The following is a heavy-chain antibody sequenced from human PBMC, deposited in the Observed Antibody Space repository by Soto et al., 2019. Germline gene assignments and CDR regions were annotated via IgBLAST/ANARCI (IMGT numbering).Heavy chain of an antibody. Sequence: SETLLLTCTVSGGSISSGGYYWSWIRQHPGKGLEWIGYIYYSGSTYYNPSLKSRVTISVDTSKNQFSLKLSSVTAADTAVYYCARKGARWAFDIWGQGTMVTVSS. CDR3: ARKGARWAFDI. CDR2: IYYSGST. J-gene: IGHJ3*02. V-gene: IGHV4-31*03. CDR1: GGSISSGGYY. D-gene: IGHD3-16*01.